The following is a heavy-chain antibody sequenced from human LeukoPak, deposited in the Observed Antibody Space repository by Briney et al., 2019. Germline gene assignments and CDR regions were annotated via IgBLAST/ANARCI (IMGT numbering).Heavy chain of an antibody. D-gene: IGHD3-10*01. V-gene: IGHV4-59*08. J-gene: IGHJ3*02. CDR2: IYYRGST. CDR1: GGSINGYY. Sequence: SETLSLTCTVSGGSINGYYWSWIRQPPEKGLEWIGYIYYRGSTNYNPSLKSRVTISVDTSKSQFSLKLSSVTAADTAVYYCARLRGSYAFDIWGQGTMVTVSS. CDR3: ARLRGSYAFDI.